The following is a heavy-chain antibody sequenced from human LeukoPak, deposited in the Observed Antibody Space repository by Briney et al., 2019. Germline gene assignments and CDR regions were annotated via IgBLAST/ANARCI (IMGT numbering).Heavy chain of an antibody. CDR2: IRYDGSNK. V-gene: IGHV3-30*02. D-gene: IGHD2-15*01. Sequence: GGSLRLSCAASGFTFSSYGMHWVRQAPGKGLEWVAFIRYDGSNKYYADSVKGRFTISRDNSKNTLYLQMNSLRAEDTAVYYCHYHSKTLGYCSGGSCYAGQDYWGQGTLVTVSS. CDR3: HYHSKTLGYCSGGSCYAGQDY. CDR1: GFTFSSYG. J-gene: IGHJ4*02.